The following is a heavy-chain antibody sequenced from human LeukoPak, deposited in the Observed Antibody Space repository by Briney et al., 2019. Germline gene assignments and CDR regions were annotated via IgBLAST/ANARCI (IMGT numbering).Heavy chain of an antibody. V-gene: IGHV3-64D*09. CDR3: VRGHSSSSNYFDY. J-gene: IGHJ4*02. CDR1: GFTFSSYA. Sequence: GGSLRLSCSASGFTFSSYAMRWVRQAPGKGLEYVSGISGNGGSTTYEDSVKGRFTISRDNSKNTLYLQMSSLRAEDTAVYYCVRGHSSSSNYFDYWGQGSLVTVSS. CDR2: ISGNGGST. D-gene: IGHD6-6*01.